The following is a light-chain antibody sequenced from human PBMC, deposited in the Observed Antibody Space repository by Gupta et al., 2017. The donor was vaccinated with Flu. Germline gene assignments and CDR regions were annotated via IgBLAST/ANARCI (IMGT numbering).Light chain of an antibody. CDR2: QDS. Sequence: SFDLTQPPSVSVSPGQTAPISCSGDKLGNKFAFWYQQKPGQSPLLVIYQDSKRPSGIPERFSGSKSGQTATLTISGTQATDEAAYFCQAWDRDIAVFGGGTNLTVL. J-gene: IGLJ2*01. CDR1: KLGNKF. CDR3: QAWDRDIAV. V-gene: IGLV3-1*01.